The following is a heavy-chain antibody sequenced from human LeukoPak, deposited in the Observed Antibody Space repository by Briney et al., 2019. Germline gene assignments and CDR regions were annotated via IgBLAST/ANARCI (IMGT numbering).Heavy chain of an antibody. D-gene: IGHD2-15*01. J-gene: IGHJ5*02. CDR3: ARDLHCSGGSCHGWFDP. Sequence: SSETLSLTCAVYGGSFSGYYWSWIRQPPGKGLEWIGEINHSGSTNYNPSLKSRVTISVDTSKNQFSLKLSSVTAADTAVYYCARDLHCSGGSCHGWFDPWGQGTLVTVSS. CDR1: GGSFSGYY. V-gene: IGHV4-34*01. CDR2: INHSGST.